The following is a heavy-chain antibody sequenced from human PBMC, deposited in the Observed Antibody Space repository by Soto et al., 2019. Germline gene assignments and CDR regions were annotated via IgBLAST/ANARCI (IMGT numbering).Heavy chain of an antibody. CDR1: GGSISSSNW. Sequence: QVQLQESGPGLVKPSGTLSLTCAVSGGSISSSNWWSWVRQPPGKGLEWIGEIYHSGSTNYNPSLQRRVTISVDKSKNQFSLKLSSVTAADTAVYYCARDYCSGGSCYSFAFDIWGQGTMVTVSS. V-gene: IGHV4-4*02. CDR2: IYHSGST. CDR3: ARDYCSGGSCYSFAFDI. D-gene: IGHD2-15*01. J-gene: IGHJ3*02.